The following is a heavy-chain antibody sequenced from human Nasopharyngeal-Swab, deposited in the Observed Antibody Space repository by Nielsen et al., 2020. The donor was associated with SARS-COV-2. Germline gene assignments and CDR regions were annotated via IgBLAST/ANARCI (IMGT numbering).Heavy chain of an antibody. J-gene: IGHJ4*02. Sequence: GESLKISCAASGFTFSSYSMNWVRQAPGKGLEWVSSISSSSSYIYYADSVKGRFTISRDNDKNSLYLQMNSLRAGDTAVYYCARDLPHYYDSSGCLDYWGQGTLVTVSS. CDR3: ARDLPHYYDSSGCLDY. V-gene: IGHV3-21*01. D-gene: IGHD3-22*01. CDR2: ISSSSSYI. CDR1: GFTFSSYS.